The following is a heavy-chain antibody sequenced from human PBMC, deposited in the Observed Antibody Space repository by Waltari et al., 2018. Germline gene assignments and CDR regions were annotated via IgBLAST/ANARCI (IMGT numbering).Heavy chain of an antibody. D-gene: IGHD2-2*01. V-gene: IGHV1-2*06. Sequence: QVQLVQSGAEVKKPGASVKVSCKASGYTFTGYYMHWVRQAPGQGLEWMGRINPNSGGTNYAQKFQGRVTMTRDTSISTAYMELSRLRSDDTAVYYCAVTDMVVVPAAKGTGRGDIWGQGTMVTVSS. J-gene: IGHJ3*02. CDR1: GYTFTGYY. CDR2: INPNSGGT. CDR3: AVTDMVVVPAAKGTGRGDI.